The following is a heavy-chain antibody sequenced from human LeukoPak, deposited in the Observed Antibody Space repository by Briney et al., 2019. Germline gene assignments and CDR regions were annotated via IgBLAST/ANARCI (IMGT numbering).Heavy chain of an antibody. V-gene: IGHV3-30*02. Sequence: GGSLRLSCAASGFTFNSYGMHWARQAPGKGLGWVAFIRYDGKNQYYADSVKGRFTISRDNSKNMLYLQMSSLRAEDTAVFYCAKDPSGTGWYVGDWGQGTLVTVSS. J-gene: IGHJ4*02. D-gene: IGHD6-19*01. CDR3: AKDPSGTGWYVGD. CDR1: GFTFNSYG. CDR2: IRYDGKNQ.